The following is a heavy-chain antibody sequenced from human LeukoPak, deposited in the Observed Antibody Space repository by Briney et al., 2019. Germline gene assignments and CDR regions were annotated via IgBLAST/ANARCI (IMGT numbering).Heavy chain of an antibody. J-gene: IGHJ4*02. D-gene: IGHD3-9*01. V-gene: IGHV1-8*01. Sequence: ASVKVSCKASGYTFTTYDINWVRQATGQGLEWMGWVNPNSGVTRYAQKFQGRVTMTRNTSISTAYMELSSLRSEDTAVYYCAKNYDFLTGYASWGQGTLVTVSS. CDR1: GYTFTTYD. CDR2: VNPNSGVT. CDR3: AKNYDFLTGYAS.